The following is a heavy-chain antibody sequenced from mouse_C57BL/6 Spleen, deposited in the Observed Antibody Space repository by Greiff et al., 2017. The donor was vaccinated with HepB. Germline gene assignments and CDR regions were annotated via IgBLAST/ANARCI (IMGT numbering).Heavy chain of an antibody. CDR2: IYPGDGDT. CDR1: GYAFSSSW. V-gene: IGHV1-82*01. Sequence: VKLQESGPELVKPGASVKISCKASGYAFSSSWMNWVKQRPGKGLEWIGRIYPGDGDTNYNGKFKGKATLTADKSSSTAYMQLSSLTSEDSAVYFCAREELDYFDYWGQGTTLTVSS. J-gene: IGHJ2*01. CDR3: AREELDYFDY. D-gene: IGHD4-1*01.